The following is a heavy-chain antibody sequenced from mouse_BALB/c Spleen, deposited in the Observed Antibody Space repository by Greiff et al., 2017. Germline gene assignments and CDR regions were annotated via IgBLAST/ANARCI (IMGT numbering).Heavy chain of an antibody. CDR1: GYTFTSYW. Sequence: VQLQQSGAELVKPGASVKLSCKASGYTFTSYWMHWVKQRPGQGLEWIGEINPSNGRTNYNEKFKSKATLTVDKSSSTAYMQLSSLTSEDSAVYYCARRLGYYFDYWGQGTTLTVSS. V-gene: IGHV1S81*02. D-gene: IGHD3-1*01. J-gene: IGHJ2*01. CDR2: INPSNGRT. CDR3: ARRLGYYFDY.